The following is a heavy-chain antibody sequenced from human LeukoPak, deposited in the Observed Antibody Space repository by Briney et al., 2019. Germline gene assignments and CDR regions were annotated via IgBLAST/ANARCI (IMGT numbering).Heavy chain of an antibody. CDR1: GYTFTSYY. D-gene: IGHD4-17*01. V-gene: IGHV1-69*13. J-gene: IGHJ1*01. CDR2: IIPIFGTA. CDR3: ARGVSAVTLNPFQH. Sequence: SVKVSCKVSGYTFTSYYMHWVRQAPGQGLEWMGGIIPIFGTANYAQKFRGRVTITADESTSTAYMELSSLRSEDTAVYYCARGVSAVTLNPFQHWGQGTLVTVSS.